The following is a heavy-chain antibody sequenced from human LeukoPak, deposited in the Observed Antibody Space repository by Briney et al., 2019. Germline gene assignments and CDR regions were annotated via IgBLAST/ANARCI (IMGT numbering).Heavy chain of an antibody. CDR2: IYTSGST. V-gene: IGHV4-4*07. J-gene: IGHJ4*02. CDR3: TRDSGIAAAGTFPLAY. CDR1: GGSISSYY. Sequence: SETLSLTCTVSGGSISSYYWSWIRQPAGKGLEWIGRIYTSGSTNYNPSRKSRVTMSVDTSKNQFSLKLSSVTAADTAVYYCTRDSGIAAAGTFPLAYWGQGTVVTVSS. D-gene: IGHD6-13*01.